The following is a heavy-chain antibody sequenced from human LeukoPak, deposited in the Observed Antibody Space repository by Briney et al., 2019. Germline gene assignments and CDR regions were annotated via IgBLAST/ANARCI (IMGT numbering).Heavy chain of an antibody. CDR3: ARDRTMVRGLANYFYGMDV. CDR1: GFSFSSDE. CDR2: ISTSGRTT. Sequence: GGSLRLSCAASGFSFSSDELNWARQAPGKGLEWLSYISTSGRTTYYADSVKGRSTISRDNAKNSLYLQMSSLRAEDTAVYYCARDRTMVRGLANYFYGMDVWGQGTTVIVSS. D-gene: IGHD3-10*01. J-gene: IGHJ6*02. V-gene: IGHV3-48*03.